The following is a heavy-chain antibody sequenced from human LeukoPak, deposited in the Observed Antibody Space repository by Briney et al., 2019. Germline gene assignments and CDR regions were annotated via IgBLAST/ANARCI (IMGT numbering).Heavy chain of an antibody. V-gene: IGHV3-66*01. D-gene: IGHD4-17*01. CDR1: GFTVSSNY. J-gene: IGHJ4*02. Sequence: GGSLRLSCAASGFTVSSNYMSWVRQAPGKGLEWVSVIYSGGSTYYADSVKGRFTISRDNSKNTLYLQMNSLRAEDTAVYYCARMYDYGDEGGYWGQGTLVTVSS. CDR3: ARMYDYGDEGGY. CDR2: IYSGGST.